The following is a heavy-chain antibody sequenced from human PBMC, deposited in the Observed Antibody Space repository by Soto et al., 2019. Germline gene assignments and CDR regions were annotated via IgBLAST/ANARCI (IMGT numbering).Heavy chain of an antibody. CDR3: ARAPGDSSGYYLYFDY. D-gene: IGHD3-22*01. V-gene: IGHV4-30-2*01. CDR1: GGSISSGGYS. Sequence: SETLSLTCAVSGGSISSGGYSWSWIRQPPGKGLEWIGYIYHSGSTYYNPSLKSRVTISVDRSKNQFSLKLSSVTAADTAVYYCARAPGDSSGYYLYFDYWGQGTLVTVSS. J-gene: IGHJ4*02. CDR2: IYHSGST.